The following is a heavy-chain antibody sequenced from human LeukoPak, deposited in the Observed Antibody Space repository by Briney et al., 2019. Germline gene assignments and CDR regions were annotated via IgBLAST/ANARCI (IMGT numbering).Heavy chain of an antibody. V-gene: IGHV4-38-2*02. Sequence: SETLSLTCTASGYSISSGYYWGWIRQPPGKGLEWIGSMYHSGSTYYNPSLKSRVTISVDTSKNHFSLKLSSVTASDTALYHCARDGGIVGAANPYFDYWGQGTLVTVSS. J-gene: IGHJ4*02. CDR3: ARDGGIVGAANPYFDY. CDR1: GYSISSGYY. D-gene: IGHD1-26*01. CDR2: MYHSGST.